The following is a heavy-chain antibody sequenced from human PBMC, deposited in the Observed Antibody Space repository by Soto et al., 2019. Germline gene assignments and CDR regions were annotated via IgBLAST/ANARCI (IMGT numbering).Heavy chain of an antibody. J-gene: IGHJ4*02. CDR3: ARQTEKYSSSWSTLGN. D-gene: IGHD6-13*01. V-gene: IGHV5-10-1*01. Sequence: GESLKISCKGSGYSFTSYWISWVRQMPGKGLEWMGRIDPSDSYTNYSPSFQGHVTISADKSISTAYLQWSSLKASDTAMYYCARQTEKYSSSWSTLGNWGEGTLVTVSS. CDR1: GYSFTSYW. CDR2: IDPSDSYT.